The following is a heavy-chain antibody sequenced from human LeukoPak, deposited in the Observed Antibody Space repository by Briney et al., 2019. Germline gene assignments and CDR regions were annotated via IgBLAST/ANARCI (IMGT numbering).Heavy chain of an antibody. V-gene: IGHV1-69*13. CDR3: ARDGMAVAVGPPNYYYGMDV. CDR1: GCTFISYA. CDR2: INPIFGTA. D-gene: IGHD6-19*01. J-gene: IGHJ6*04. Sequence: GASVKVSCKASGCTFISYAISWVRQAPGQGLEWMGGINPIFGTANYAQKFQGRVTITADESTSTAYMELSSLKSEDTAVYYCARDGMAVAVGPPNYYYGMDVWGKGTTVTVSS.